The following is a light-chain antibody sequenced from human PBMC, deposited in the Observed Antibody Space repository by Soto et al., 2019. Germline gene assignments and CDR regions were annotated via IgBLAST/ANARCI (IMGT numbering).Light chain of an antibody. V-gene: IGKV3-11*01. CDR1: QNISSY. Sequence: IVLTHSPSTLSLSPWKRATLSCRASQNISSYLIWYQQKPGQAPRLLIYDVSNRATGIPARFSGSRSGTDFTLTISSLEPEDFAVYYCQQRSNWPRTFGQGTKVEIK. J-gene: IGKJ1*01. CDR2: DVS. CDR3: QQRSNWPRT.